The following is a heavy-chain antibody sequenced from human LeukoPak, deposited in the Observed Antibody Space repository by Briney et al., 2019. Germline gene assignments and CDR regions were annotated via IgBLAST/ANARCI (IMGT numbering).Heavy chain of an antibody. Sequence: ASVKVSCKASGYTFTSYGISWVRQAPGQGLEWMGIINPSGGSTSYAQKFQGRVTMTRDTSTSTVYMELSSLRSEDTAVYYCARGLGIAAADDYWGQGTLVTVSS. D-gene: IGHD6-13*01. CDR3: ARGLGIAAADDY. CDR2: INPSGGST. J-gene: IGHJ4*02. CDR1: GYTFTSYG. V-gene: IGHV1-46*01.